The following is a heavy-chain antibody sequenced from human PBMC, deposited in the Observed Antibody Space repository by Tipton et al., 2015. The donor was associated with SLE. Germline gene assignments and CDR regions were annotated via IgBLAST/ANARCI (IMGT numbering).Heavy chain of an antibody. Sequence: PGLVKPSETLSLTCTVSGGSISSYYWSWLRQPAGRGLEWIGRIHNSGSTNYNPSLKSRVIMSVDTSKNQFFLKLKSVTAADTAVYYCARGDYYDSKMVGLDVWGQGTTVTVSS. CDR1: GGSISSYY. CDR2: IHNSGST. V-gene: IGHV4-4*07. CDR3: ARGDYYDSKMVGLDV. D-gene: IGHD3-22*01. J-gene: IGHJ6*02.